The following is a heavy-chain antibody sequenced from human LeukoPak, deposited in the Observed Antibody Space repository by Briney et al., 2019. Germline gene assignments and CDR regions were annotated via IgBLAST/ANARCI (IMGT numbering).Heavy chain of an antibody. CDR1: GFTLDGVG. V-gene: IGHV3-20*04. CDR2: ISWNGGRT. CDR3: ARQIAMAKYYYHGMDV. D-gene: IGHD5-18*01. J-gene: IGHJ6*02. Sequence: GGSLRLSCVASGFTLDGVGVSWVRQAPGKGLEWVSGISWNGGRTAYADAVKGRFTISRDNAKNSLLLQMKSLRAEDTALYYCARQIAMAKYYYHGMDVWGPGTTVTVSS.